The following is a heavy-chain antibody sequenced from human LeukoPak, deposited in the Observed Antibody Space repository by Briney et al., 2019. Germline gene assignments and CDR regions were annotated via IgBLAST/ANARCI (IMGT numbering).Heavy chain of an antibody. Sequence: SETLSLTCAVYGDSFSGYYWSWICQPPGKGLEWIAEINHRGTTHYNPSLKSRVNISADTSKNQFSLHLDSVTAADTAVYYCARSWAGMYYPFYYFDYWGQGTLVSVSS. J-gene: IGHJ4*02. CDR1: GDSFSGYY. CDR2: INHRGTT. CDR3: ARSWAGMYYPFYYFDY. V-gene: IGHV4-34*01. D-gene: IGHD1-26*01.